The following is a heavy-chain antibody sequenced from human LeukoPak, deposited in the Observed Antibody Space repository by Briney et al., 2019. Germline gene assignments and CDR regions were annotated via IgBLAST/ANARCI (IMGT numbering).Heavy chain of an antibody. Sequence: GGSLRLSCAASGFTFSSYGMHWVRQAPGKGLEWVAVISYDGSNKYYADSVKGRFTISRDNSKNTLYLQMNSLRAEDTAVYYCARDRVISSGWYLRPTLDYWGQGTLVTVSS. D-gene: IGHD6-19*01. J-gene: IGHJ4*02. CDR1: GFTFSSYG. CDR2: ISYDGSNK. V-gene: IGHV3-30*03. CDR3: ARDRVISSGWYLRPTLDY.